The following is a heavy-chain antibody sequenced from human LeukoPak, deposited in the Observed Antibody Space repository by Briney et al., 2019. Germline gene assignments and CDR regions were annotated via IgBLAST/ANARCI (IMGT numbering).Heavy chain of an antibody. CDR3: ARGPSTGGSYKHAFDI. CDR2: IYYSGST. CDR1: GGSISSYY. Sequence: SETLSLTCTVSGGSISSYYWSWIRQPPGKGLEWIGYIYYSGSTNYNPSLKSRVTISVDTSKNQFSLKLSSVTAADTAVYYCARGPSTGGSYKHAFDIWGQGTMVTVSS. J-gene: IGHJ3*02. D-gene: IGHD1-26*01. V-gene: IGHV4-59*08.